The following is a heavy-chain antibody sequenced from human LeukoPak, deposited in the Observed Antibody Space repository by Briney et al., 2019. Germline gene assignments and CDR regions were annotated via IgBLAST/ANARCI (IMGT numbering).Heavy chain of an antibody. J-gene: IGHJ4*02. CDR3: ARFPSSWVGEPFDY. V-gene: IGHV4-59*08. D-gene: IGHD3-10*01. CDR2: IYYSGST. CDR1: GGSISSYY. Sequence: PSETLSLTCTVSGGSISSYYWSWLRQPPGKGLEWIGYIYYSGSTNYNPSLKSRVTISVDTSKNQFSLKLSSVTAADTAVYYCARFPSSWVGEPFDYWGQGTLVTVSS.